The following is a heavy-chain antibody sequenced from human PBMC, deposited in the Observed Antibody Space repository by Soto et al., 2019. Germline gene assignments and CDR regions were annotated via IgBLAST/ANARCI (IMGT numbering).Heavy chain of an antibody. CDR3: TRDASRDSSGRGWFDP. Sequence: GGSLRLSCAASGFTFRSFTMNWVRQAPGKGLEWVSTISSNSAYIYYTDARRGRFTISRDNAKNSLHPQMNSLRAEDTAVYYCTRDASRDSSGRGWFDPWGSGTLVTVSS. CDR2: ISSNSAYI. D-gene: IGHD6-25*01. J-gene: IGHJ5*02. V-gene: IGHV3-21*01. CDR1: GFTFRSFT.